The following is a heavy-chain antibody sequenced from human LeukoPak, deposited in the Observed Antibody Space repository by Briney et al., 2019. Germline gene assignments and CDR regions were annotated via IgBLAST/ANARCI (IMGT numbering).Heavy chain of an antibody. CDR1: GGSISSYY. J-gene: IGHJ4*02. V-gene: IGHV4-59*08. CDR2: IYYSGST. D-gene: IGHD4-23*01. Sequence: SETLSLTCTVSGGSISSYYWSWIRQPPGKGLEWIGYIYYSGSTNYNPSLKGRVTISVDTSKNQFSLKLSSVTAADTAVYYCARGAVVTPGDGNFDYWGQGTLVTVSS. CDR3: ARGAVVTPGDGNFDY.